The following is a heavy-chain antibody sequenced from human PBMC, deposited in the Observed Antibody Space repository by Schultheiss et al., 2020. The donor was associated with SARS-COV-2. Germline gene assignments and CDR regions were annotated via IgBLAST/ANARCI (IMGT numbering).Heavy chain of an antibody. CDR2: INPNSGGT. Sequence: ASVKVSCKASGYTFTGYYMHWVRQAPGQGLEWMGWINPNSGGTNYAQKFQGRVTITADESTSTAYMELSSLRSKDTAVYYCARVSRELSSRGYFDYWGQGTLVTVSS. V-gene: IGHV1-2*02. J-gene: IGHJ4*02. CDR3: ARVSRELSSRGYFDY. D-gene: IGHD3-16*02. CDR1: GYTFTGYY.